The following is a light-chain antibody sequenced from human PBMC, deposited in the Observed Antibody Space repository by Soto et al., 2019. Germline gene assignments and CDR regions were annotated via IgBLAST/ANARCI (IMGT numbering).Light chain of an antibody. V-gene: IGKV3-15*01. CDR1: QSVRSS. CDR3: QQYNNWPPFT. CDR2: GAS. J-gene: IGKJ3*01. Sequence: EIVMTQSPATLSVSPGERVTLSCRASQSVRSSLAWYQQKPGQAPRLLIYGASTRATGIPARFSGSGSGTEFTLTMSSLQSEDFAVYYCQQYNNWPPFTFGPGTKVDIK.